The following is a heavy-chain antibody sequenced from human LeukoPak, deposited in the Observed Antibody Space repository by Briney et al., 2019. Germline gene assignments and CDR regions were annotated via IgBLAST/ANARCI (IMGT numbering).Heavy chain of an antibody. CDR2: ISGSGGST. D-gene: IGHD1-26*01. CDR3: AKLHIEGKNWFDP. V-gene: IGHV3-23*01. J-gene: IGHJ5*02. Sequence: QTGGSLRLSCAASGFTFSSYAMSWVRQAPGRGLEWVSAISGSGGSTYYADSVKGRFTISRDNSKNTLYLQMNSLRAEDTAVYYCAKLHIEGKNWFDPWGQGTLVTVSS. CDR1: GFTFSSYA.